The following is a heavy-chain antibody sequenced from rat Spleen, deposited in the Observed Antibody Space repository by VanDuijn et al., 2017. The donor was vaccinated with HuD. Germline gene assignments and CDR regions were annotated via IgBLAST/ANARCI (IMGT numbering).Heavy chain of an antibody. D-gene: IGHD5-1*01. J-gene: IGHJ2*01. CDR2: INPDSGIT. Sequence: EVQLVESDGGLVQPGGSLKLSCVASGFTFSAHWMYWVRQAPGRGLEWISCINPDSGITYYHDSVTGRFTVSRDNAENTVYLQMNSLKSEDTATYFCSKGLGWDWGQGVMVTVSS. CDR3: SKGLGWD. V-gene: IGHV5-58*01. CDR1: GFTFSAHW.